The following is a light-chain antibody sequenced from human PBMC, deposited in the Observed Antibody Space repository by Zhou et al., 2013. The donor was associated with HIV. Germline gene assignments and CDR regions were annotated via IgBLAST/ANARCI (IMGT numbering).Light chain of an antibody. CDR1: QYINRY. CDR3: QQYNSYSLFT. CDR2: GGS. V-gene: IGKV3-15*01. Sequence: EIVLTQSPGTLSLSPGERATLSCRASQYINRYFAWYRQIPGQAPTLLIYGGSTRAANVPDRFSGSGSGTDFTLTISSLQPDDSATYYCQQYNSYSLFTFGPGTKVEIK. J-gene: IGKJ3*01.